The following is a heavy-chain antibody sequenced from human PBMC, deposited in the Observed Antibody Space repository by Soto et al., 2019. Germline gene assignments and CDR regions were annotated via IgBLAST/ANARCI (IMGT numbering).Heavy chain of an antibody. CDR1: GGSISSYY. Sequence: KPSETLSLTCTVSGGSISSYYWSWIRQPAGKGLEWIGRIYTSGSTNYNPSLKSRVTMSVDTSKNQFSLKLSSVTAADTAVYYCARDALITMVRGSWFDPWGQGTLVTVSS. CDR2: IYTSGST. J-gene: IGHJ5*02. D-gene: IGHD3-10*01. V-gene: IGHV4-4*07. CDR3: ARDALITMVRGSWFDP.